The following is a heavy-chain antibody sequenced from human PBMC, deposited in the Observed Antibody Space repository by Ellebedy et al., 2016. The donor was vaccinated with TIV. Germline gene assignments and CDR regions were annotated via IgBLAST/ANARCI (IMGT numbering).Heavy chain of an antibody. Sequence: PGGSLRLSCAAAGFSFKTFPMHWVRQAPGKGLEWVAHISSDGGNKYYADSVRDRFTISRDNSKTTMYLQISNLRAEDTAVYYCAKPMNWNYFDWWGQGSLVTVSS. V-gene: IGHV3-30-3*02. J-gene: IGHJ4*02. CDR2: ISSDGGNK. CDR3: AKPMNWNYFDW. D-gene: IGHD3-3*01. CDR1: GFSFKTFP.